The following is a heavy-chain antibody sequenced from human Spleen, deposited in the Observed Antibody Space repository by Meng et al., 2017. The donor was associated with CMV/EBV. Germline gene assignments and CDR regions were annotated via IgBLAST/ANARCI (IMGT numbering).Heavy chain of an antibody. J-gene: IGHJ4*02. D-gene: IGHD4-17*01. CDR1: GFTFSSYW. CDR3: VKDRSQITVTASPDY. V-gene: IGHV3-74*01. CDR2: INSDGSST. Sequence: GGSLRLSCAASGFTFSSYWMHWVRQAPGKGLVWVSRINSDGSSTSYADSVKGRFTISRDNSENTLYLQMNSLRPEDTALYYCVKDRSQITVTASPDYWGQGTLVTVSS.